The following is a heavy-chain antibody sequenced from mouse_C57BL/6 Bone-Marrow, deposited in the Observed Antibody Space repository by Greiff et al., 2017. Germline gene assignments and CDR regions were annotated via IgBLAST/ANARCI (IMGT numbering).Heavy chain of an antibody. CDR1: GYTFTDYY. V-gene: IGHV1-75*01. CDR3: ARYGTYGRRDRWYFDV. D-gene: IGHD1-1*01. CDR2: IFPGSGST. Sequence: QVQLQQSGPELVKPGASVKISCKASGYTFTDYYINWVKQRPGQGLEWIGWIFPGSGSTYYNEKFKGKATLTVDKSSSTAYMLLSSLTSEDSAVYCCARYGTYGRRDRWYFDVWGTGTTVTVSS. J-gene: IGHJ1*03.